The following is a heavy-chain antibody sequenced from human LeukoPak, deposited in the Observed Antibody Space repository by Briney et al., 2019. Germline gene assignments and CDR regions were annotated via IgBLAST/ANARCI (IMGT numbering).Heavy chain of an antibody. J-gene: IGHJ6*03. CDR3: ARGENYYYYMDV. CDR2: MNPNSGNT. CDR1: GYTFTSYD. V-gene: IGHV1-8*03. Sequence: ASVKVSCKASGYTFTSYDISWVRQATGQGLEWMGWMNPNSGNTGYAQKFQGRVTITRNTSISTAYTELSSLRSEDTAVYYCARGENYYYYMDVWGKGTTVTVSS.